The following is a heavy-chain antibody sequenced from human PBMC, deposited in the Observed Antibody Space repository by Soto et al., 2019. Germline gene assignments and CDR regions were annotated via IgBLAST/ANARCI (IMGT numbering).Heavy chain of an antibody. V-gene: IGHV1-2*04. CDR1: GYTFTGYY. CDR3: AREYSSPHYYYYYGMDV. J-gene: IGHJ6*02. Sequence: ASVKVSCKASGYTFTGYYMHWVRQAPGQGLEWMGWINPNSGGTNYAQKFQGWVTMTRDTSISTAYMELSRLRSDDTAVYYCAREYSSPHYYYYYGMDVWGQGTKVTVS. CDR2: INPNSGGT. D-gene: IGHD6-13*01.